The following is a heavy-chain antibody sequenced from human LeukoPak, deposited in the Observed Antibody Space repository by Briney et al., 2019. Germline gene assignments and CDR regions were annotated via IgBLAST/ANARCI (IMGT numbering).Heavy chain of an antibody. CDR3: ARGTLRYFERGYAFDI. D-gene: IGHD3-9*01. CDR2: IYYSGST. Sequence: SETLSLTCTVSGGSISSSSYYWGWIRQPPGKGLEWIGSIYYSGSTYYNPSLKSRVTISVDTSKNQFSLKLSSVTAADTAVYYCARGTLRYFERGYAFDIWGQGTMVTVSS. CDR1: GGSISSSSYY. J-gene: IGHJ3*02. V-gene: IGHV4-39*01.